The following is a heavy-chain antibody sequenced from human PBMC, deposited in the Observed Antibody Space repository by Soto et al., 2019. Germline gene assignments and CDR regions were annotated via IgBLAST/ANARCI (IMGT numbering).Heavy chain of an antibody. Sequence: PAEGVWLSGAVGGGCLGGSYGSGILQAPGKGQAWIGEINHSGSTNYNPSLKSRVTISVDTSKNQFYLKLSSVTAADTAVYYCARGWYYYMDVWGKGTTVT. CDR1: GGCLGGSY. CDR3: ARGWYYYMDV. V-gene: IGHV4-34*01. J-gene: IGHJ6*03. CDR2: INHSGST.